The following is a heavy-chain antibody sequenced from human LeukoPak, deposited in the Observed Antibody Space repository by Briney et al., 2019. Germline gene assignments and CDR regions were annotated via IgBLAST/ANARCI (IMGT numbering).Heavy chain of an antibody. CDR3: AREPLGYCTNGVCLVDY. CDR2: IYTSGGT. D-gene: IGHD2-8*01. J-gene: IGHJ4*02. Sequence: SETLSLTCAVYGGSFSSYYWSWIRQPAGKGLEWIGRIYTSGGTNYNPSLKSRVTMSVDTSKNQFSLKLSSVTAADTAVYYCAREPLGYCTNGVCLVDYWGQGTLVTVSS. V-gene: IGHV4-4*07. CDR1: GGSFSSYY.